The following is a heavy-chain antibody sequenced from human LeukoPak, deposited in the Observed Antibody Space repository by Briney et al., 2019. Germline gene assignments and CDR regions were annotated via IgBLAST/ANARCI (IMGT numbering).Heavy chain of an antibody. CDR2: IKQDGSEK. CDR3: AREWIAAGFDP. J-gene: IGHJ5*02. V-gene: IGHV3-7*03. D-gene: IGHD6-13*01. Sequence: PGGSLRLSCVASGFTVSSNCMSWVRQAPGKGLEWVANIKQDGSEKYYVDSVKGRFAISRDNAKNSLYLQMNSLRAEDTAVYYCAREWIAAGFDPWGQGTLVTVSS. CDR1: GFTVSSNC.